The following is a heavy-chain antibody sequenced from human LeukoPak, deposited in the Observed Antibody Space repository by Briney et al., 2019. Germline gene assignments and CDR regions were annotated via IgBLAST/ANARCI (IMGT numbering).Heavy chain of an antibody. CDR1: GFTFSSYG. Sequence: GRSLRLSCAASGFTFSSYGMHWVRQAPGKGLEWVAVIWYDGSNKYYADSVKGRFTISRDNSKNALYLQMNSLRAEDTAVYYCARDLLHSSGYPRRDWFDPWGQGTLVTVSS. D-gene: IGHD3-22*01. CDR2: IWYDGSNK. V-gene: IGHV3-33*01. CDR3: ARDLLHSSGYPRRDWFDP. J-gene: IGHJ5*02.